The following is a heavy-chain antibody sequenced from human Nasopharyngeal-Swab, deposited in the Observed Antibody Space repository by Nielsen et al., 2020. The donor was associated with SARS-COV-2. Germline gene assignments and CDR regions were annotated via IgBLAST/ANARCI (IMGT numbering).Heavy chain of an antibody. V-gene: IGHV3-23*01. J-gene: IGHJ3*02. Sequence: GGSLRLPCAASGFTFSSYAMTWVRQAPGKGLEWVSVVTGSGYGTDYADSVKGRFTISRDNAKNTLYLQMNSLRAEDTAVYYCARKDVFAYGVDAFDIWGQGTMVTVSS. CDR2: VTGSGYGT. CDR1: GFTFSSYA. D-gene: IGHD3-10*01. CDR3: ARKDVFAYGVDAFDI.